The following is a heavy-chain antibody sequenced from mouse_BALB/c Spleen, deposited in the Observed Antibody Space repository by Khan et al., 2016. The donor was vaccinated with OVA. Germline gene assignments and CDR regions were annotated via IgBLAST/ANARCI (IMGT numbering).Heavy chain of an antibody. CDR1: GFSLTSYG. J-gene: IGHJ4*01. D-gene: IGHD1-3*01. CDR2: IWAGGST. Sequence: VELVESGPGLVAPSQSLSITCTVSGFSLTSYGVHWVRQPPGEGLEWLGVIWAGGSTNYNSAPMSRLSISKDNYKSQVFLTFNSLQTDDTAMYYCDREDGISHYAMGYWGQGTSVTVSS. CDR3: DREDGISHYAMGY. V-gene: IGHV2-9*02.